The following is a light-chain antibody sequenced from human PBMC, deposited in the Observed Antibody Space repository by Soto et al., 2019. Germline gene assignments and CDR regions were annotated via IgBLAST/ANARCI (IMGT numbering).Light chain of an antibody. V-gene: IGKV1-9*01. CDR3: LQDYGYPWP. CDR1: QGISSY. Sequence: DIPMTPSPTSLSASVGDIVTITCRASQGISSYLAWYQQKPGKAPKLLIYAASTLQSGVPSRFSGSGSGTNFTLSITSLQPEDSARYYCLQDYGYPWPFGQGTKVAI. J-gene: IGKJ1*01. CDR2: AAS.